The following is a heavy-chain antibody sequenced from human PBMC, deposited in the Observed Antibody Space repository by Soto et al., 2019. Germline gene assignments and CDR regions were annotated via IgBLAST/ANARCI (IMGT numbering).Heavy chain of an antibody. CDR2: IYYSGST. CDR1: GGWVSSGSYY. CDR3: AIGVDNWNSLGASTIYYYGMDV. Sequence: SETLSLIFTVSGGWVSSGSYYGSWIREPPWKGLEVIGYIYYSGSTDYNPSLKSRVTISVDTSKNQFSLKLSSVTAADTSVYYCAIGVDNWNSLGASTIYYYGMDVWRQGTTVTVSS. D-gene: IGHD1-7*01. V-gene: IGHV4-61*01. J-gene: IGHJ6*02.